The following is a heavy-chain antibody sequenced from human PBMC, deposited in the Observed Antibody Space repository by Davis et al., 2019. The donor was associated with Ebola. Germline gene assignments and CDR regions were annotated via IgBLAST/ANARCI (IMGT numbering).Heavy chain of an antibody. CDR3: ARHGGITGTQRAFDI. J-gene: IGHJ3*02. CDR2: INHSGST. Sequence: MPSETLSLTCAVYGGSFSGYYWSWIRQPPGKGLEWIGEINHSGSTNYNPSLKSRITISVDTSKNQFSLKLSSVTAADTAVYYCARHGGITGTQRAFDIWGQGTMVTVSS. CDR1: GGSFSGYY. V-gene: IGHV4-34*01. D-gene: IGHD1-20*01.